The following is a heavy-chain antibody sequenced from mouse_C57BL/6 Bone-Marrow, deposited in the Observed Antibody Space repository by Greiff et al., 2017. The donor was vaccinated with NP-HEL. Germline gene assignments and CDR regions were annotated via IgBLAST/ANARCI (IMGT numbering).Heavy chain of an antibody. CDR3: ARYDYYYGSSSLYYAMDY. J-gene: IGHJ4*01. CDR2: IYPGDGDT. V-gene: IGHV1-80*01. CDR1: GYAFSSYW. Sequence: QVQLQQSGAELVKPGASVKISCKASGYAFSSYWMNWVKQRPGKGLEWIGQIYPGDGDTNYNGKFKGKATLTADKSSSTAYMQLSSLTSEDSAVYFCARYDYYYGSSSLYYAMDYWGQGTSVTVSS. D-gene: IGHD1-1*01.